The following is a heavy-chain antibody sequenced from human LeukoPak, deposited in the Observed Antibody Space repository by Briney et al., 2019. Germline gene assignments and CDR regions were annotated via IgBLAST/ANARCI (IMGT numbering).Heavy chain of an antibody. CDR1: GFTFSSYA. CDR2: ISSSATTI. Sequence: GGSLRLSCAASGFTFSSYAMSWVRQAPGKGLEWVSYISSSATTIYYADSVKGRFTISRDNAKNSLYLQMNSLRAEDTAVYYCARYYYDSSGYYYFDYWGQGTLVTVSS. CDR3: ARYYYDSSGYYYFDY. D-gene: IGHD3-22*01. V-gene: IGHV3-48*04. J-gene: IGHJ4*02.